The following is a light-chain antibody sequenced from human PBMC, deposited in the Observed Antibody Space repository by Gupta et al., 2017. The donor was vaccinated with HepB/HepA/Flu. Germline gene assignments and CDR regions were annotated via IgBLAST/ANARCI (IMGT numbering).Light chain of an antibody. J-gene: IGKJ2*04. CDR2: GTS. CDR1: QSMTNTY. Sequence: EIVLTQSPCTLSLSPGEGANLSCRASQSMTNTYVAWYQKKPGQAHRLLIYGTSTRATGIQDRFSGSGSGTDFTLNISRLEPEDFAVYYCQQYNTSPMCSCGQGTKLEIK. CDR3: QQYNTSPMCS. V-gene: IGKV3-20*01.